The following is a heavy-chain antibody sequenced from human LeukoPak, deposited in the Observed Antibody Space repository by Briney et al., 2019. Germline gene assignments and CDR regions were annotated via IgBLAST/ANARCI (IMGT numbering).Heavy chain of an antibody. V-gene: IGHV3-23*01. J-gene: IGHJ4*02. CDR1: GFTFSCYA. CDR2: ISGSGGST. D-gene: IGHD3-22*01. CDR3: AKNGYDSSGYLYFDY. Sequence: GGSLRLSCAASGFTFSCYAMSWVRQAPGKGLEWVSAISGSGGSTYYADSVKGRFTISRDNSKNTLYLQMNSLRAEDTAVYYCAKNGYDSSGYLYFDYWGQGTLVTVSS.